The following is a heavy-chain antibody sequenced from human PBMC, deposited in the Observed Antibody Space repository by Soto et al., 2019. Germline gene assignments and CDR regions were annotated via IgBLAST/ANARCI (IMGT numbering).Heavy chain of an antibody. J-gene: IGHJ4*02. Sequence: PSETLSLTCTVSGGSISGSSYFWGWIRQPPGKGLEWIGSIYYSETSYYNPSLKRRVTISAHTSKNQFSLKLSSVTAADTAVYYCARLSTIFGVVSITGPSFYFDYWGRGTLVTVSS. CDR1: GGSISGSSYF. CDR2: IYYSETS. V-gene: IGHV4-39*01. CDR3: ARLSTIFGVVSITGPSFYFDY. D-gene: IGHD3-3*01.